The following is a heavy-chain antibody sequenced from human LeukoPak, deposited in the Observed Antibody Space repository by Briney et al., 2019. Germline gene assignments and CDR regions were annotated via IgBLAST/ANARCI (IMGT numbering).Heavy chain of an antibody. D-gene: IGHD4-23*01. CDR3: ARDGQNDYGGDSGFDS. V-gene: IGHV1-46*01. CDR2: INPSDGST. J-gene: IGHJ4*02. Sequence: ASVKVSCKASGYTFTNYFLNWVLQAPGQGLEWMGLINPSDGSTNYAQKFQDRVTVTRDRSTSTVYMEVSSLRSEETAVYYCARDGQNDYGGDSGFDSWGQGTLVTVSS. CDR1: GYTFTNYF.